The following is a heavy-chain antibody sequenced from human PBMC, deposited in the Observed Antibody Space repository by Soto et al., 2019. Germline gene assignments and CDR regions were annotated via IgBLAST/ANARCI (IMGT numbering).Heavy chain of an antibody. CDR1: GFTFSSYA. V-gene: IGHV3-30-3*01. D-gene: IGHD3-22*01. CDR3: ARGSVYYYDSSGYSRGKNPWVDY. Sequence: GGSLRLSCAASGFTFSSYAMHWVRQAPGKGLEWVAVISYDGSNKYYADSVKGRFTISRDNSKNTLYLQMNSLRAEDTAVYYCARGSVYYYDSSGYSRGKNPWVDYWGQGTLVTVSS. J-gene: IGHJ4*02. CDR2: ISYDGSNK.